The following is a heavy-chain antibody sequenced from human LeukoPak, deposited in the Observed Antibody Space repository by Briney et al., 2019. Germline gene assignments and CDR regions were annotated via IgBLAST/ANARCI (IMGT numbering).Heavy chain of an antibody. CDR2: IDPSDSYT. CDR3: ARLFQDGISDYYGSGSYIPFDY. J-gene: IGHJ4*02. V-gene: IGHV5-10-1*01. Sequence: GESLRISRKGSGYSFTSYWISWVRQMPGKGLEWMGRIDPSDSYTNYSPSFQGHVTISADKSISTAYLQWSSLKASDTAMYYCARLFQDGISDYYGSGSYIPFDYWGQGTLVTVSS. CDR1: GYSFTSYW. D-gene: IGHD3-10*01.